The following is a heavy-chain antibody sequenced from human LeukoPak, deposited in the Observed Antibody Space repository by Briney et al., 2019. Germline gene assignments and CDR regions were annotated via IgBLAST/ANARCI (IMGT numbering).Heavy chain of an antibody. CDR3: ATLKGWYGEGCFDC. Sequence: GGSLRLSCAASGVTVSSIYMGWVRQAPGKGLDWVSVIYPDGRTYYTESVKGRFTISRDSSENSLFLQMNSLRAEDTTVYYCATLKGWYGEGCFDCWGQGTLVTVSS. CDR1: GVTVSSIY. J-gene: IGHJ4*02. V-gene: IGHV3-53*01. D-gene: IGHD3-10*01. CDR2: IYPDGRT.